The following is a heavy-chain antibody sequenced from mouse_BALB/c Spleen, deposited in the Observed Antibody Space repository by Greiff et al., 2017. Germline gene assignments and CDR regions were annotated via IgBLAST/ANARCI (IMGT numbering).Heavy chain of an antibody. CDR2: LSSGGST. J-gene: IGHJ3*01. Sequence: EVKLVESGGGLVKPGGSLKLSCAASGFTFSSYAMSWVRQTPEKRLEWVASLSSGGSTYYPDSVKGRFTISRDNAKNTLYLQMSSLRSEDTAMYYCARHDGNYWVAYWGQGTLVTVSA. CDR3: ARHDGNYWVAY. CDR1: GFTFSSYA. V-gene: IGHV5-6-5*01. D-gene: IGHD2-3*01.